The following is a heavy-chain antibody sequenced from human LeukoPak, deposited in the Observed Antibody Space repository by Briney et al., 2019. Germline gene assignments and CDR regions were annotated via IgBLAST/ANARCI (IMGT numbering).Heavy chain of an antibody. J-gene: IGHJ4*02. CDR3: ARDRGYSGYDPFDY. CDR2: IIPIFGTA. V-gene: IGHV1-69*06. D-gene: IGHD5-12*01. Sequence: SVKVSCKASGGTVSSYAISWVRQAPGQGLEWMGGIIPIFGTANYAQKFQGRVTITADKSTSTAYMELSSLRSEDTAVYYCARDRGYSGYDPFDYWGQGTLVTVSS. CDR1: GGTVSSYA.